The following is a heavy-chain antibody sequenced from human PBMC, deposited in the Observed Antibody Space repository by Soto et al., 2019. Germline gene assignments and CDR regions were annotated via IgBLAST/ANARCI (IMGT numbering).Heavy chain of an antibody. CDR3: GRSVVGATGEILYNAMDV. Sequence: QVQLVQSGAEVKKPGASVKVSCKASGYTFTTYALHWVRQAPGQRPEWMGWINPASGHTKYSKKFQDRVTITRDTSASTGYMELNSLRSEDTAVYYCGRSVVGATGEILYNAMDVW. J-gene: IGHJ6*01. D-gene: IGHD1-26*01. V-gene: IGHV1-3*01. CDR2: INPASGHT. CDR1: GYTFTTYA.